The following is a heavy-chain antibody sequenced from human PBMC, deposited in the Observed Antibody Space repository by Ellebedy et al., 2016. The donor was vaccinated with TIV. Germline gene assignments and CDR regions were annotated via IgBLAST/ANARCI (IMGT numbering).Heavy chain of an antibody. CDR3: ARVDYGLAFHM. CDR2: ISGSGGGT. V-gene: IGHV3-23*01. D-gene: IGHD3-16*01. J-gene: IGHJ3*02. Sequence: GESLKISCAASGFTLSTYAMSWVRQAPGKGLEWVSGISGSGGGTYYADSVKGRLTVSRDKSKNTLYLQMNSLRAEDTAVYYCARVDYGLAFHMWGQGTMITVSS. CDR1: GFTLSTYA.